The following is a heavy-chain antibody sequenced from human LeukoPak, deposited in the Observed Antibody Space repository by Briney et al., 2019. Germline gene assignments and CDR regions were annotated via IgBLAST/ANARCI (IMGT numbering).Heavy chain of an antibody. CDR1: GVLISSYY. J-gene: IGHJ6*02. V-gene: IGHV4-59*08. CDR3: GRLNLLSDYGNYYYYYYGMDV. CDR2: IYYSGST. Sequence: PSETLSLTCTVSGVLISSYYWIWIRQPPGKGLEWMGYIYYSGSTNYNPSLKSRVTISVATSKNPFSLKLSSVTGADTAVYYCGRLNLLSDYGNYYYYYYGMDVWGQGNTVTVSS. D-gene: IGHD4-17*01.